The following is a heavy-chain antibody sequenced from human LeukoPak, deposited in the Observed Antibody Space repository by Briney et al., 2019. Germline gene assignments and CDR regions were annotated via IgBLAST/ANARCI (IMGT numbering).Heavy chain of an antibody. CDR3: ARDQVPYDSSGYYGY. CDR2: ISAYNGNT. V-gene: IGHV1-18*01. D-gene: IGHD3-22*01. J-gene: IGHJ4*02. CDR1: GYTFTSYG. Sequence: ASVKVSRKASGYTFTSYGISWVRQAPGQGLEWMGWISAYNGNTNYAQKLQGRVTMTTDTSTSTAYMELRSLRSDDTAVYYCARDQVPYDSSGYYGYWGQGTLVTVSS.